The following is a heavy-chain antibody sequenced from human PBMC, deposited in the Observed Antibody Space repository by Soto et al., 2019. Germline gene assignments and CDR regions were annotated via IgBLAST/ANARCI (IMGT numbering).Heavy chain of an antibody. CDR1: GFTFSSYA. CDR3: AKAPIVVVVAGGAFDI. V-gene: IGHV3-23*01. Sequence: EVQLLESGGGLVQPGGSLRLSCAASGFTFSSYAMSWVRQAPGKGLEWVSAISGSGGSTYYADSVKGRFTIYRDNSKNTLYLQMNSLRAEDTAVYYCAKAPIVVVVAGGAFDIWGQGTMVTVSS. J-gene: IGHJ3*02. CDR2: ISGSGGST. D-gene: IGHD2-15*01.